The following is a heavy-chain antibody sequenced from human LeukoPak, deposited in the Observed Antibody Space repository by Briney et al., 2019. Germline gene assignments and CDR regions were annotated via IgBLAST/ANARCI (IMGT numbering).Heavy chain of an antibody. D-gene: IGHD5-12*01. V-gene: IGHV1-2*02. J-gene: IGHJ4*02. CDR3: ARVPGYSGYDLAWDY. CDR1: GYTFTGYY. CDR2: INPNSGGT. Sequence: GASVKVSCKASGYTFTGYYMHWVRQAPGQGREWMGWINPNSGGTNYAQKFQGRVTMTRDTSISTAYMELNSVRSDNTAVYYCARVPGYSGYDLAWDYWGQGTLVTVSS.